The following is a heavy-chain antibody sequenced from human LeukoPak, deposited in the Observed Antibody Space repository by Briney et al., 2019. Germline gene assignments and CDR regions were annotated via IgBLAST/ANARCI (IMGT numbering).Heavy chain of an antibody. CDR3: ARDAVLGGFDY. J-gene: IGHJ4*02. CDR1: GGSIRSYY. CDR2: IYTSGST. D-gene: IGHD7-27*01. V-gene: IGHV4-4*07. Sequence: SETLSLTCTVPGGSIRSYYWSWIRQPAGKGLEWIGRIYTSGSTNYNPSLKSRVTMSVDTSKNQFSLKLSSVTAADTAVYYCARDAVLGGFDYWGQGTLVTVSS.